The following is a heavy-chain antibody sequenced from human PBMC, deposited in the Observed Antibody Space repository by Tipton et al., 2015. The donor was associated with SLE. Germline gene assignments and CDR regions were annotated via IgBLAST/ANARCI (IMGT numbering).Heavy chain of an antibody. CDR3: ARLGRGAPIDY. D-gene: IGHD1-26*01. V-gene: IGHV4-59*11. CDR2: IYYSGST. Sequence: TLSLTCKVSGISISTHYWSWIRQPPGKGLEWIGYIYYSGSTYYNPSLKSRVTISVDTSKNQFSLKLSSVTAADTAVYYCARLGRGAPIDYWGQGTLVTVSS. CDR1: GISISTHY. J-gene: IGHJ4*02.